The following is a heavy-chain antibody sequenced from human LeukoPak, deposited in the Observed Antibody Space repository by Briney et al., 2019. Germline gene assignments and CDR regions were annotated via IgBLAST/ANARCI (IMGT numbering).Heavy chain of an antibody. CDR3: ARRDHYYDFWSGYYSPGYYFDY. D-gene: IGHD3-3*01. CDR1: GGSISSSNW. V-gene: IGHV4-4*02. CDR2: INHSGST. J-gene: IGHJ4*02. Sequence: SGTLSLTCAVSGGSISSSNWWSWVRQPPGKGLEWIGEINHSGSTNYNPSLKSRVTISVDTSKNQFSLKLSSVTAADTAVYYCARRDHYYDFWSGYYSPGYYFDYWGQGTLVTVSS.